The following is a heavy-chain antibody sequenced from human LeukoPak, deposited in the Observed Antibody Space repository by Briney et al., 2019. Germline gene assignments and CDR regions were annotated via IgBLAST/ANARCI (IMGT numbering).Heavy chain of an antibody. J-gene: IGHJ6*03. Sequence: GGSLRLSCAASGFTVSSNYMSWVRQAPGKGLEWVSSISSSSSYIYYADSVKGRFTISRDNARNTLYLQMNSLRSEDTAVYYCARGRHCSGGSCSFWYYYYYYMDVWGKGTTVTVSS. CDR2: ISSSSSYI. CDR1: GFTVSSNY. CDR3: ARGRHCSGGSCSFWYYYYYYMDV. V-gene: IGHV3-21*04. D-gene: IGHD2-15*01.